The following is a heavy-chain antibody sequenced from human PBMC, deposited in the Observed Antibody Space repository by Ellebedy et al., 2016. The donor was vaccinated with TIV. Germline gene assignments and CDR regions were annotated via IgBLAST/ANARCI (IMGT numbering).Heavy chain of an antibody. CDR3: ARGRYYAEMGFDP. CDR1: GGSISSGDYY. J-gene: IGHJ5*02. D-gene: IGHD3-10*01. Sequence: SETLSLPXTVSGGSISSGDYYWSWIRQPPGKGLEWIAYISYSGNTYFNPSLKSRITISVDRSKNQFSLKLSSVTAADTAVYYCARGRYYAEMGFDPWGQGTLVTVSS. V-gene: IGHV4-30-4*01. CDR2: ISYSGNT.